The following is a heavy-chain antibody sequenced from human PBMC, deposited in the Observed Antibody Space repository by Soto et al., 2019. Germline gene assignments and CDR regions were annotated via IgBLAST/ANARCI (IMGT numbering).Heavy chain of an antibody. CDR1: GGSISSGGYY. Sequence: PSETLSLTCTVSGGSISSGGYYWSWIRQHPGKGLEWIGYIYYRGSTSYNPSLKSRVTISGDTSKNHFALKLSSVTAADTAVYYCARTKTGYAFDIWGQGTMVTVSS. V-gene: IGHV4-61*03. CDR2: IYYRGST. D-gene: IGHD2-8*01. CDR3: ARTKTGYAFDI. J-gene: IGHJ3*02.